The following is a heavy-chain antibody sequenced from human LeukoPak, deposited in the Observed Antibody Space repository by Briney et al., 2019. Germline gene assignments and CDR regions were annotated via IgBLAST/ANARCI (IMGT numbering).Heavy chain of an antibody. CDR1: GGSISSYH. Sequence: PSETLSLTCTVSGGSISSYHWSWIRQPPGKGLEWIGYIYYSGSTNYNPSLKSRVTISVDTSKNQFSLKLSSVTAADTAVYYCATDTVTTGFDYWGQGTLVTVSS. V-gene: IGHV4-59*01. D-gene: IGHD4-17*01. CDR2: IYYSGST. CDR3: ATDTVTTGFDY. J-gene: IGHJ4*02.